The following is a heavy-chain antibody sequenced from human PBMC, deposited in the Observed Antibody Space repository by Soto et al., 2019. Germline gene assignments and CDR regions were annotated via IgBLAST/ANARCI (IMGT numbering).Heavy chain of an antibody. CDR3: AACLRLGRNFDL. Sequence: SETLSLTCTVSGDSISSGSCYWNCIRPHPGKDLEWIGYIYDSECTSYNPSLTSRTYMSLDTSKNQFSLKLTAVTAADSAGYYCAACLRLGRNFDLWGQGTLVTVSS. V-gene: IGHV4-31*03. CDR2: IYDSECT. CDR1: GDSISSGSCY. J-gene: IGHJ5*02. D-gene: IGHD5-12*01.